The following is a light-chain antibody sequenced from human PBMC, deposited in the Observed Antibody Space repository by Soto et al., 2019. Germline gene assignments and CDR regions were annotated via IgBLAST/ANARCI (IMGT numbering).Light chain of an antibody. CDR3: SSYSSSSTPI. Sequence: QSALTQSASVSGSPGQSITISCTGTSSDVGGYNYVSWYQQHPGKAPKLMIFDVTNRPSGVSIRFSGSKSANTASLTISGLQAEDESDYYCSSYSSSSTPIFGGGTKLTVL. CDR1: SSDVGGYNY. V-gene: IGLV2-14*01. J-gene: IGLJ2*01. CDR2: DVT.